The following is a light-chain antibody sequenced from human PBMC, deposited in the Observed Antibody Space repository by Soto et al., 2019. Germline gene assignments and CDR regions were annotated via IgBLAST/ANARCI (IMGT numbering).Light chain of an antibody. CDR3: HQYFNPRT. CDR1: QHISDY. CDR2: DET. V-gene: IGKV1-33*01. J-gene: IGKJ4*01. Sequence: DTRLTQSPSSLSASVGDRVTITCQASQHISDYINWYQLKPGKAPKLLIYDETKLETGVPARFSGSGSGTEFTFTISSLQPEDTATYYCHQYFNPRTFGGGTKVEIK.